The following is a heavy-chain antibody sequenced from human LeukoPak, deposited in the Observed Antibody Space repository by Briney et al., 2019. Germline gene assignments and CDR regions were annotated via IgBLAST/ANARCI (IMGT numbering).Heavy chain of an antibody. J-gene: IGHJ4*02. CDR1: GGSISSSNYY. Sequence: SETLSLTCTVSGGSISSSNYYWGWIRQPPGKGLEWIGSIYYSGSTYYNPSLKSRVTISVDTSKNQFSLKLSPVTAADTAVYYCARRRIVATIDYWGQGTQVTVSS. D-gene: IGHD5-12*01. CDR3: ARRRIVATIDY. V-gene: IGHV4-39*01. CDR2: IYYSGST.